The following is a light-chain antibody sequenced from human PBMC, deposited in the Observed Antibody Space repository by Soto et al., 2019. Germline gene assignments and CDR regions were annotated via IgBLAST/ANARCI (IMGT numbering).Light chain of an antibody. CDR3: SSYPSSSTLV. J-gene: IGLJ2*01. CDR2: EVN. Sequence: QSALTQPASVSGSLGQSITISCTGTSNDVGGYNYVSWYQQHPGKAPKLMIYEVNNRPSGVSNSFSGSKSGNTASLTISGLQAEDEADYYCSSYPSSSTLVFGGGTKLTVL. CDR1: SNDVGGYNY. V-gene: IGLV2-14*01.